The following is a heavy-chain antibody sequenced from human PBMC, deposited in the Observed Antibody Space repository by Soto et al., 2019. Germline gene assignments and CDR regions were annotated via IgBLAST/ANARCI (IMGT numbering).Heavy chain of an antibody. CDR2: LYHSGTT. CDR1: GYSITTGYY. D-gene: IGHD3-22*01. Sequence: PSETLSLTCTVSGYSITTGYYWGWIRQPPGKGLEWIGSLYHSGTTFSNPSLKTRVTMSADTSKNQFSLKLRSVTASDTAVYYCARADYYSKSTGYSFQLDCWGPGTLFTVSS. CDR3: ARADYYSKSTGYSFQLDC. J-gene: IGHJ4*01. V-gene: IGHV4-38-2*02.